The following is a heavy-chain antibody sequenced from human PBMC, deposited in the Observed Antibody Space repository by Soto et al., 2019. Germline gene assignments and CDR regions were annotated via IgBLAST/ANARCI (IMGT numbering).Heavy chain of an antibody. J-gene: IGHJ5*02. D-gene: IGHD6-13*01. CDR2: IYYSGST. Sequence: QVQLQESGPGLVKPSQPLSLTCTVSGGSISSGGYYWSWIRQHPGKGLEWIGYIYYSGSTYYNPSLKSRVTISVDTSKNQCSLKLSSVTAADTAVYYCARSEIAAAGTRWFDPWGQGTLVTVSS. V-gene: IGHV4-31*03. CDR1: GGSISSGGYY. CDR3: ARSEIAAAGTRWFDP.